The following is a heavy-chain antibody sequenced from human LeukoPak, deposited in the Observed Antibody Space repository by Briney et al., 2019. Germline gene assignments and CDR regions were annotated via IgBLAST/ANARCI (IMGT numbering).Heavy chain of an antibody. Sequence: SVTVSCKVSGGTFSTYAITWVRQATGQGLEWMGGIIPSFGKANYAQKFQGRVTITADGSRNTAYMELSSLRSEDTAVYYCARYSGTNYFDASGHYLGEDYWGQGTLVTVSS. CDR3: ARYSGTNYFDASGHYLGEDY. D-gene: IGHD3-22*01. V-gene: IGHV1-69*01. J-gene: IGHJ4*02. CDR2: IIPSFGKA. CDR1: GGTFSTYA.